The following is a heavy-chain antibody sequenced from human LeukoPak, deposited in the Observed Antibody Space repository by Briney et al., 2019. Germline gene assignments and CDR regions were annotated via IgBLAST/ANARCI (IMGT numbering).Heavy chain of an antibody. Sequence: ASVKVSCKVSGYTLTELSMHWVRQAPGQGLEWMGWISAYNGDTNYAQKLQGRVTMTTDTSTSTAYMELRSLTSDDTAVYFCARDRSHSSGWPSDYWGQGTLVTVSS. D-gene: IGHD6-19*01. J-gene: IGHJ4*02. CDR3: ARDRSHSSGWPSDY. CDR2: ISAYNGDT. V-gene: IGHV1-18*01. CDR1: GYTLTELS.